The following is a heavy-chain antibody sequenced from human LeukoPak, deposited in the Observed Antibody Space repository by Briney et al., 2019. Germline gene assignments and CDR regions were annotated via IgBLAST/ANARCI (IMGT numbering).Heavy chain of an antibody. Sequence: GGSLRLSCAASGFTFSSYGMHWVRQAPGKGLEWVSVISKDGSEKYYADFVKGRFTISRDNSRNTVYLQMNSLRIEDTAVYYRAKRAYGDSEVDYWGQGTLVTVSS. D-gene: IGHD4-17*01. J-gene: IGHJ4*02. CDR3: AKRAYGDSEVDY. V-gene: IGHV3-30*18. CDR1: GFTFSSYG. CDR2: ISKDGSEK.